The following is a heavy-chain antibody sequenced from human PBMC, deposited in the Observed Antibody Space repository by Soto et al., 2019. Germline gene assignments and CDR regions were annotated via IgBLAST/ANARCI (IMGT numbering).Heavy chain of an antibody. Sequence: QVQLQESGPGLVKPSQTLSLTCTVSGGSISSGTSYWSWIRQRPGKGLEWIGYIFYSGSFYYTPSLRFRVMILADTSKNQFTLRLSSVTAADTAVYYCARAPETPSILGVALPYFFDYWGQGALVTVSS. CDR1: GGSISSGTSY. CDR3: ARAPETPSILGVALPYFFDY. D-gene: IGHD3-3*01. J-gene: IGHJ4*02. CDR2: IFYSGSF. V-gene: IGHV4-31*03.